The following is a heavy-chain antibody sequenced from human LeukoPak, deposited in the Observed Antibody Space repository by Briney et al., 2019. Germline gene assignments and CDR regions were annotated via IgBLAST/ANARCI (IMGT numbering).Heavy chain of an antibody. V-gene: IGHV3-74*01. CDR3: VRDLDLGGYSSFEY. D-gene: IGHD4-23*01. CDR2: IKSDGSSS. J-gene: IGHJ4*02. Sequence: SGGSLRLSCAASGFTFSSYFWMHWVRPGPGKGLVWVSRIKSDGSSSTYADSVKGRFTISRDNAKNSLYLQMNTLRAEDTAVYYCVRDLDLGGYSSFEYWGQGTLVTVSS. CDR1: GFTFSSYFW.